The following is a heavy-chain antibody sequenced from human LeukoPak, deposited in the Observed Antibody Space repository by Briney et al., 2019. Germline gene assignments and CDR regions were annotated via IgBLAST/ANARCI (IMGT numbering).Heavy chain of an antibody. CDR2: IYHSGST. V-gene: IGHV4-30-2*01. CDR3: ARGKRVGFGELFAFDI. D-gene: IGHD3-10*01. Sequence: SQTLSLTCAVSGGSISSGVYSWSWIRQPPGKGLEWIGYIYHSGSTYYNPSLKSRVTISVDRSKNQFSLKLSSVTAADTAVYYCARGKRVGFGELFAFDIWGQGTMVTVSS. CDR1: GGSISSGVYS. J-gene: IGHJ3*02.